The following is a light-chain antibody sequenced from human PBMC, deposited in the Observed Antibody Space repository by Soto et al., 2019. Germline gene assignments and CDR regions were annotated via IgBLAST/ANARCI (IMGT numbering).Light chain of an antibody. CDR1: QNVSSN. V-gene: IGKV3-15*01. Sequence: EIVMTQSPANLSVSPGERATLSCRASQNVSSNLAWYQQKPGQGPRLLIYGASTRAPGIPARFSGSGSGTEFTLTISSLQAEDFAVYYCQQYNKWPPYTFGQGNKVEIK. CDR2: GAS. J-gene: IGKJ2*01. CDR3: QQYNKWPPYT.